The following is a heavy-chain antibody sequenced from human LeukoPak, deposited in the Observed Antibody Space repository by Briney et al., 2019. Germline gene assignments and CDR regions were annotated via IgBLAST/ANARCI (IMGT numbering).Heavy chain of an antibody. CDR1: EYTFTDYA. J-gene: IGHJ4*02. CDR3: ARGRWSATTASYYLDF. Sequence: ASVKVSCKASEYTFTDYAINWVRQAPGQRLEWMGWINAGNGNTRYSQRFQGRVTITRDTSASTAYVELSSLTSEDTAVYYCARGRWSATTASYYLDFWGQGTLVTVSS. V-gene: IGHV1-3*01. D-gene: IGHD5-24*01. CDR2: INAGNGNT.